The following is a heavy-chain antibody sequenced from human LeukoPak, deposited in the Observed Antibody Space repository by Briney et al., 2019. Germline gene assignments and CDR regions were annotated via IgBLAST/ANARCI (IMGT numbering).Heavy chain of an antibody. J-gene: IGHJ4*02. V-gene: IGHV3-30*02. CDR1: GFTFSSYG. CDR2: IRYDGSNK. D-gene: IGHD3-10*01. Sequence: PGGSLKLSCAASGFTFSSYGMRWVRQAPGKGLEWVAFIRYDGSNKYYADSVKGRFTISRDNSKNTLYLQMNSLRAEDTAVYYCAKDRLLWFGELAPSADYWGQGTLVTVSS. CDR3: AKDRLLWFGELAPSADY.